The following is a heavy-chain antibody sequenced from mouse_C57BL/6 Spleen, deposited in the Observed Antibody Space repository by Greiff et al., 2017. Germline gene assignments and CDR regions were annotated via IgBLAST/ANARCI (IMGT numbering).Heavy chain of an antibody. CDR1: GYTFTSYW. V-gene: IGHV1-64*01. Sequence: QVQLQQPGAELVKPGASVKLSCKASGYTFTSYWMHWVKQRPGQGLEWIGMIHPNSGSTNYNEKFKSKATLTVDKSSSTAYMQLSSLTSEDSAVYYCAREGYDYGFDYWGQGTTLTVSS. J-gene: IGHJ2*01. CDR2: IHPNSGST. CDR3: AREGYDYGFDY. D-gene: IGHD2-4*01.